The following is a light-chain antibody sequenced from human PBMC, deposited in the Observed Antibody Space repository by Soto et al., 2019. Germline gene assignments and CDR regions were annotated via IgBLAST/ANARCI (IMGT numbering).Light chain of an antibody. J-gene: IGLJ2*01. CDR2: RNN. Sequence: QSVLTQPPSASGTPGQRVTISCSGSSSNIGSNYVYWYQQLPGTAPKLLIDRNNQRPSGVPDRFSGSKSGTSASLAISGLRSDDEADYYCAAWDDSLSGVVFGGGTQLTV. CDR1: SSNIGSNY. V-gene: IGLV1-47*01. CDR3: AAWDDSLSGVV.